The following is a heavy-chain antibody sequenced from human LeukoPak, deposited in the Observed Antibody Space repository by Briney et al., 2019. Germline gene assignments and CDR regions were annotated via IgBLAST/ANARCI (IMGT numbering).Heavy chain of an antibody. Sequence: PSETLSLTCTVSGGSISSYYWRWIRQPPGKGLEWIGYIYYSGSTNYNPSLKSRVTISVDTSKNQFSLKLSSVTAADTAVYYCARGVDHPDFDYWGQGTLVTVSS. J-gene: IGHJ4*02. CDR3: ARGVDHPDFDY. CDR2: IYYSGST. V-gene: IGHV4-59*01. CDR1: GGSISSYY.